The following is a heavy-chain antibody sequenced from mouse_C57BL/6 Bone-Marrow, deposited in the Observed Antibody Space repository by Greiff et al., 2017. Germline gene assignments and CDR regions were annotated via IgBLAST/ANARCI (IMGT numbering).Heavy chain of an antibody. CDR2: IRNKANGYTT. D-gene: IGHD2-1*01. Sequence: EVQGVESGGGLVQPGGSLSLSCAASGFTFTDYYMSWVRQPPGKALEWLGFIRNKANGYTTEYSASVKGRFTISRDNSQSILYLQMNALRAEDSATYYCASLYGNYDYYAMDYWGQGTSVTVSS. J-gene: IGHJ4*01. CDR3: ASLYGNYDYYAMDY. V-gene: IGHV7-3*01. CDR1: GFTFTDYY.